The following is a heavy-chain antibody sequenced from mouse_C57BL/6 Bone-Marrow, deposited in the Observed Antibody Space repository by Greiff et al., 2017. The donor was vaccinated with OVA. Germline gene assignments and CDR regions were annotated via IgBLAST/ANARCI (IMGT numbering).Heavy chain of an antibody. D-gene: IGHD2-3*01. J-gene: IGHJ3*01. CDR2: IDPANGNT. CDR1: GFTIKNTY. V-gene: IGHV14-3*01. Sequence: VQLQQSVAELVRPGASVKLSCTASGFTIKNTYMYWVKQRPEQGLEWIGRIDPANGNTKYAPKFQGKATITADTASNTAYLQLSSLTSEDTAIYYCARDGYYSFAYWGQGTLVTVSA. CDR3: ARDGYYSFAY.